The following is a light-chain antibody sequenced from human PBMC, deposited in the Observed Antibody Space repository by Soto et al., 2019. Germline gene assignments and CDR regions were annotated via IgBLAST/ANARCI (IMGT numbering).Light chain of an antibody. CDR1: SGSIASNY. J-gene: IGLJ3*02. CDR2: EDN. Sequence: NFMLTQPHSVSESPGKTVIISCTRSSGSIASNYVQWYQQRPGSSPTTVIYEDNQRPSGVPDRFSGSIDSSSNSASLTISGLETEDEADYFCPSYDATNQVFGGGTKLNVL. CDR3: PSYDATNQV. V-gene: IGLV6-57*01.